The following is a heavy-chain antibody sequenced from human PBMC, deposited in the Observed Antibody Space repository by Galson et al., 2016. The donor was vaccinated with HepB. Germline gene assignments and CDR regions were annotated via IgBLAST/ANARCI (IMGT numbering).Heavy chain of an antibody. CDR3: ARQGDTIGQFDY. J-gene: IGHJ4*02. V-gene: IGHV3-23*01. D-gene: IGHD3-16*01. Sequence: SLRLSCAASGFTFSSYAMSWVRQAPGKGLEWVSAISGSGVITYYADSVKGRFTISRDNSKNTLYLQMNSLRVEDTAVYYCARQGDTIGQFDYWGQGTLVTVSS. CDR2: ISGSGVIT. CDR1: GFTFSSYA.